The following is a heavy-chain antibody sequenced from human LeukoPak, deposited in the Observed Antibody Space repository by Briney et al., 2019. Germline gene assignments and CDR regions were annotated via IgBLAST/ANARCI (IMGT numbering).Heavy chain of an antibody. J-gene: IGHJ4*02. D-gene: IGHD6-6*01. CDR3: ARHDAGIAARPFDN. CDR1: GGSISPYY. Sequence: SETLSLTCTVSGGSISPYYWSWIRRPPGKGLEWIAYIHASEPTNYNPSLKSRITISVDTSKNQFSLKLSSVTAADTAVYYCARHDAGIAARPFDNWGQGTLVTVSS. V-gene: IGHV4-4*09. CDR2: IHASEPT.